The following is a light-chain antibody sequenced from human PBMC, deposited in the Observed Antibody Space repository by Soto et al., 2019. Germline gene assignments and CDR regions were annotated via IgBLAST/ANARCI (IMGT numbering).Light chain of an antibody. CDR3: QQYNNWPPVT. J-gene: IGKJ1*01. Sequence: EIMMSQSPPPPSFSPGGKTHPSSRARQSVSSNLAWYQQKPGQAPRLLIYGASTRATGIPARFSGSGSGTEFTLTISSLQSEDFAVYYCQQYNNWPPVTFGQGTKV. CDR2: GAS. CDR1: QSVSSN. V-gene: IGKV3-15*01.